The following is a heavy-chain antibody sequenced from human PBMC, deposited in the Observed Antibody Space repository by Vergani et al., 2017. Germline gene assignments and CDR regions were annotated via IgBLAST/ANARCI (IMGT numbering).Heavy chain of an antibody. J-gene: IGHJ4*02. D-gene: IGHD3-22*01. CDR2: ISGSGGFT. CDR1: GFTFTNFA. Sequence: EVQLLESGGNLVQPAGSLRLSCAASGFTFTNFAMTWVRQAPGEGLEWVSGISGSGGFTYYADSVKGRFTISRDNSKNTMFLQMNNLRAEDTAVYYCAKDNVPGYYDSSGYCDYWGQGTLVTVSS. CDR3: AKDNVPGYYDSSGYCDY. V-gene: IGHV3-23*01.